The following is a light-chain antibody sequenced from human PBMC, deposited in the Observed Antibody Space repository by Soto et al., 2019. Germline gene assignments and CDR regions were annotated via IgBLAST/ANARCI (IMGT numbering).Light chain of an antibody. CDR2: AAS. V-gene: IGKV3-15*01. Sequence: RFMTPSPITLSLASGARAPLSFMASLSIDNDLAWYQQQPGHPTRLLIYAASTRATGVPARFSGGGSGTEFTLTINSLQSEDFAVYYCQRYNRWPITFGGGTELDI. CDR3: QRYNRWPIT. J-gene: IGKJ4*01. CDR1: LSIDND.